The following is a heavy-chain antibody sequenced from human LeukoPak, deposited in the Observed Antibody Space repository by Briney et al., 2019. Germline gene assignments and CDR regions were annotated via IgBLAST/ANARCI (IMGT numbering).Heavy chain of an antibody. Sequence: GGSLRLSCAASGFTLSSDWMSWVRQAPGKGLEWVANINQDGSEKSYVDSVKGRFTISRDNAKNSLFLQMNSLRAEDTAVYYCARINSSSSPHFDYWGQGTLVTVSS. V-gene: IGHV3-7*01. CDR1: GFTLSSDW. CDR2: INQDGSEK. J-gene: IGHJ4*02. CDR3: ARINSSSSPHFDY. D-gene: IGHD6-6*01.